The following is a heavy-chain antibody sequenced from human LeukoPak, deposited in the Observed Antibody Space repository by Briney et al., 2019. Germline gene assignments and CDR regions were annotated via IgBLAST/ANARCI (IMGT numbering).Heavy chain of an antibody. V-gene: IGHV1-69*05. Sequence: SVKVSCKASGGTFSSYAISWLRQAPGQGLEWMGGIIPIFGTANYAQKFQGRVTITTDESTSTAYMELSGLRSEDTAVYYCASKSDYGGNSFGYWGQGTLVTVSS. D-gene: IGHD4-23*01. CDR1: GGTFSSYA. CDR3: ASKSDYGGNSFGY. CDR2: IIPIFGTA. J-gene: IGHJ4*02.